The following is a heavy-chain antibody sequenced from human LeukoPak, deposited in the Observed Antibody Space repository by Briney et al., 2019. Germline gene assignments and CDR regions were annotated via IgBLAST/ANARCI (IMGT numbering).Heavy chain of an antibody. CDR2: INPSGGST. J-gene: IGHJ6*03. Sequence: ASVKVSCKASGYTFTSYYMHWVRQAPGQGLEWMGIINPSGGSTSYAQKFQGRVTMTRDTSTSTVYMELSSLRSEDTAVYYCARDAEYDQQYYYYMDVWGKGTTVTISS. CDR3: ARDAEYDQQYYYYMDV. CDR1: GYTFTSYY. V-gene: IGHV1-46*01. D-gene: IGHD2/OR15-2a*01.